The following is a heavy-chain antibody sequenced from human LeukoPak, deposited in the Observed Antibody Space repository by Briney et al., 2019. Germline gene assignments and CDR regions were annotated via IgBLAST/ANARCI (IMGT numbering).Heavy chain of an antibody. CDR3: ARDRGCSSTSCYWLVRGVRYYFDY. CDR1: GYTFTSYG. D-gene: IGHD2-2*01. CDR2: ISAYNGNT. Sequence: ASVKVSCKASGYTFTSYGISWVRQAPGQGLEWMGWISAYNGNTNYALKLQGRVTMTTDTSTSTAYMELRSLRSDDTAVYYCARDRGCSSTSCYWLVRGVRYYFDYWGQGTLVTVSS. V-gene: IGHV1-18*01. J-gene: IGHJ4*02.